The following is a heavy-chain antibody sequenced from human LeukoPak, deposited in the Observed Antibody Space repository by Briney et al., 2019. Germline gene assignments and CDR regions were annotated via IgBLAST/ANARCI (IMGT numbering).Heavy chain of an antibody. CDR2: ISPTGSTT. CDR1: GFSFSGHW. V-gene: IGHV3-74*01. D-gene: IGHD3-3*01. CDR3: ARGPPIFGVVIIPFDY. Sequence: GGSLRLSCTASGFSFSGHWMHWARQLPGKGLVWVSRISPTGSTTSYADSVKGRFTVSRDNAKNTLYLQVNNLRAEDTAVYYCARGPPIFGVVIIPFDYWGQGTLVTVSS. J-gene: IGHJ4*02.